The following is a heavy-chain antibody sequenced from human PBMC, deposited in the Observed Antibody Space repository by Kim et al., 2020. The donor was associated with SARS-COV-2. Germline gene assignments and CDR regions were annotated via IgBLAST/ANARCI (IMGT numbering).Heavy chain of an antibody. V-gene: IGHV3-23*01. CDR3: AKDRESYCSSTSCYSYWFDP. J-gene: IGHJ5*02. Sequence: GGSLRLSCAASGFTFSSYAMSWVRQAPGKGLEWVSAISGSGGSTYYADSVKGRFTISRDNSKNTLYLQMNSLRAEDTAVYYCAKDRESYCSSTSCYSYWFDPWGQGTLVTVSS. D-gene: IGHD2-2*01. CDR1: GFTFSSYA. CDR2: ISGSGGST.